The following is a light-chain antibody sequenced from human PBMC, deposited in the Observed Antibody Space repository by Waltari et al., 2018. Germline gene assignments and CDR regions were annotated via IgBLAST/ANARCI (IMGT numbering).Light chain of an antibody. V-gene: IGKV1-39*01. CDR2: AAS. CDR3: QQSYSPLT. J-gene: IGKJ4*01. CDR1: QSISTY. Sequence: DFQMTQSPSSLSASVGDRVTITCRASQSISTYLNWYQQKPGKAPNLLIYAASSLQSGVPSRFSGSGSGTDFTLTNSSLQPEDFATYYCQQSYSPLTFGGGTKVEIK.